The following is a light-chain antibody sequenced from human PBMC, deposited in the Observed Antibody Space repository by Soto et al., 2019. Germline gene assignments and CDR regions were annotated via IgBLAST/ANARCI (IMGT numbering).Light chain of an antibody. J-gene: IGLJ1*01. CDR1: SSDIGAYNY. V-gene: IGLV2-14*03. CDR3: CSYAGSSTYV. Sequence: QSVLTQPDSVSGSPGQSITISCIGTSSDIGAYNYASWYQQHPGKAPKLIIYDVSNRPSGVSNRFSGSKSGNTASLTISGLQPEDEADYYCCSYAGSSTYVFGTGTKVTVL. CDR2: DVS.